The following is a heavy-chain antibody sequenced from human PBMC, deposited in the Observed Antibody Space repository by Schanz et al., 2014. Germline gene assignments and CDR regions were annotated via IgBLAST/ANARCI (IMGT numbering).Heavy chain of an antibody. CDR3: ARDNRYYLFDY. J-gene: IGHJ4*02. CDR1: GFTFSSYW. Sequence: EVQLVESGGGLVQPGGSLRLSCAASGFTFSSYWMHWVRQVPGKGLVWVSRIKSDGSSTSYADSVKGRFTISRDNSKNTLYLQLGSLSAEDTAVYFCARDNRYYLFDYWGQGALVTVSS. D-gene: IGHD3-16*02. V-gene: IGHV3-74*01. CDR2: IKSDGSST.